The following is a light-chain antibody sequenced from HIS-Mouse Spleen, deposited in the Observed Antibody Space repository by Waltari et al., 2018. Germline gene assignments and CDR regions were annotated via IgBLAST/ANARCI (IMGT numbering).Light chain of an antibody. J-gene: IGKJ1*01. CDR3: QQYRT. Sequence: DIQMTQSPSTLSASVGDRVTITCRAGQSISSWLAWYQQKPGKAPKLLIYKASSVESGVPSMFSGSGSGTEFTLTISSLQPDDFATYYCQQYRTFGQGTKVEIK. V-gene: IGKV1-5*03. CDR2: KAS. CDR1: QSISSW.